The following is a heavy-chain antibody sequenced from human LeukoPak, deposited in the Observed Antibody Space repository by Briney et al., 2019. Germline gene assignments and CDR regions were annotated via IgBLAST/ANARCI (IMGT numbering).Heavy chain of an antibody. J-gene: IGHJ4*02. CDR1: GFTFSRYW. Sequence: PGGSLRLSCAASGFTFSRYWMSWVRQAPGRGLEWVANIKQDGSEKYYVDSVKGRFTISRDNDKNSLYLQMNSLRAEDTAVFYCARDTEVVVSATSLFDFWGQGTLVTVSS. CDR3: ARDTEVVVSATSLFDF. V-gene: IGHV3-7*05. D-gene: IGHD2-15*01. CDR2: IKQDGSEK.